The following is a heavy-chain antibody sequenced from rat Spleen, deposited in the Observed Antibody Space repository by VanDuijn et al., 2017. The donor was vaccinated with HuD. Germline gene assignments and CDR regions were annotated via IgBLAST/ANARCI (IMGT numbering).Heavy chain of an antibody. CDR3: AREGLGSGYYFDY. CDR2: ISYDGVTT. V-gene: IGHV5-29*01. D-gene: IGHD4-3*01. CDR1: GFTFNNYG. J-gene: IGHJ2*01. Sequence: EVQLVESDGGLVQPGRSLKLSCAASGFTFNNYGMAWVRQAPTKGLEWIAAISYDGVTTYYRDSVRGRFTISSDNAKTTLYLQMDSLRSEDTATYYCAREGLGSGYYFDYWGQGVMVTVSS.